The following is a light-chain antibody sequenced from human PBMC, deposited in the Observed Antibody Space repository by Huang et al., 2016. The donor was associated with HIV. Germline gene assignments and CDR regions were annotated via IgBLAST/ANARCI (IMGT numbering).Light chain of an antibody. CDR1: QGIANH. CDR3: QKYNSAPRT. CDR2: AAS. J-gene: IGKJ3*01. Sequence: DIQMTQSPSSLSASVGDRVTISCRASQGIANHLAWYQQRPGKAPNLLIYAASALHSGVPSRFSGSGSGTEFALTIRSLQPEDVATYFCQKYNSAPRTFGPGTKVEIK. V-gene: IGKV1-27*01.